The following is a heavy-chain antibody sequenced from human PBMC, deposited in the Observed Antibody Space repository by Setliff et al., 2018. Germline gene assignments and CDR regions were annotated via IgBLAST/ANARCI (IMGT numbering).Heavy chain of an antibody. V-gene: IGHV3-74*03. CDR2: VDSDGSST. Sequence: GESLKISCAASGFTFSDYWMHWVRQAPGKGLVWVSRVDSDGSSTKYADSVKGRFTISRDNAKNTLYLQMNSLRAEDTAVYYCASGLERGYWGQGTLVTVS. J-gene: IGHJ4*02. D-gene: IGHD1-1*01. CDR1: GFTFSDYW. CDR3: ASGLERGY.